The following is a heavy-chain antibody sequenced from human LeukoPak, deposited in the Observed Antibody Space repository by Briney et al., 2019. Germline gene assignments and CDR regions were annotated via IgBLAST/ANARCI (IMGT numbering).Heavy chain of an antibody. J-gene: IGHJ6*03. V-gene: IGHV4-34*01. CDR3: ARVVYYDFWSGYYNYYYYYIDV. CDR2: INHSGST. Sequence: GSLRLSCAASGFTFSSYEMNWIRQPPGKGLEWIGEINHSGSTNYNPSLKSRVTISVDTSKNQFSLKLSSVTAADTAVYYCARVVYYDFWSGYYNYYYYYIDVWGKGTTVTVSS. CDR1: GFTFSSYE. D-gene: IGHD3-3*01.